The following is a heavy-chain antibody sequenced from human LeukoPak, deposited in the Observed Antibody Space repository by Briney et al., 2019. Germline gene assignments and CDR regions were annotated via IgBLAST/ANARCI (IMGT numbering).Heavy chain of an antibody. Sequence: FSVNVSCKASGGTFSSYAISWVRQAPGQGLEWMGRIIPILGIANYAQKFQGRVTITADKSTSTAYMELSSLRSEDTAVYYCARSAAPQYYYYGMDVWGQGTTVTVSS. CDR1: GGTFSSYA. J-gene: IGHJ6*02. V-gene: IGHV1-69*04. CDR2: IIPILGIA. CDR3: ARSAAPQYYYYGMDV. D-gene: IGHD6-6*01.